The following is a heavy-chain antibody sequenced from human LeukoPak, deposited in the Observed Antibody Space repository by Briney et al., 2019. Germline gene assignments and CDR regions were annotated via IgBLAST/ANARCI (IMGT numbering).Heavy chain of an antibody. D-gene: IGHD3-10*01. CDR1: GGSIRSSSYD. CDR3: ARNTYYYGSGTDGPDY. Sequence: SETLSLTCTVSGGSIRSSSYDWGWIRQPPGKGLEWIGSISYGGSANYNPSLKSRITIFVDTSKNQFSLNLSSVTAADAAVYYCARNTYYYGSGTDGPDYWGQGTLVTVSS. J-gene: IGHJ4*02. V-gene: IGHV4-39*01. CDR2: ISYGGSA.